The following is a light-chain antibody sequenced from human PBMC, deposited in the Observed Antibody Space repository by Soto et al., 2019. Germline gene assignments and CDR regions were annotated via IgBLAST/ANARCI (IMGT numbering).Light chain of an antibody. CDR1: QGVYSW. V-gene: IGKV1D-12*01. Sequence: DIQMTQSPSSVSASVGERVTITCRASQGVYSWVAWYQQAPGKAPKLLISAASTLRGGVPSRFSGSGSGTDFTLTISRLQPEDVAIYYCQHSYNFPLSFGGGTKVEIK. CDR3: QHSYNFPLS. J-gene: IGKJ4*01. CDR2: AAS.